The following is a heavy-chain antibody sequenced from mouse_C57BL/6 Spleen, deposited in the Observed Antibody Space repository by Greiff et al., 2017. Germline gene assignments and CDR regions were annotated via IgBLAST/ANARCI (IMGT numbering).Heavy chain of an antibody. V-gene: IGHV1-50*01. CDR2: IDPSDSYT. CDR1: GYTFTSYW. J-gene: IGHJ4*01. D-gene: IGHD2-4*01. Sequence: QVQLQQSGAELVKPGASVKLSCKASGYTFTSYWMQWVKQRPGQGLEWIGEIDPSDSYTNYNQKFKGKATLTVDTSSSTACMQLSSLTSEDSAVDYCARRDYDVRSAMDYWGQGTSVTVSS. CDR3: ARRDYDVRSAMDY.